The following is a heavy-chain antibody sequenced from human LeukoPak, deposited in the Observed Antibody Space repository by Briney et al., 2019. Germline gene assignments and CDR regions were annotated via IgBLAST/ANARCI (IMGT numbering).Heavy chain of an antibody. J-gene: IGHJ4*02. V-gene: IGHV4-4*07. CDR3: ARGPRIYDSSGYYLDS. CDR2: IYTSGST. CDR1: GGSISSYY. Sequence: SETLSLTCTVSGGSISSYYWSWLRQPAGKGLEWGGRIYTSGSTNYNPSLKSRVTMSVDTSKKHFSLKLRSLTAAGTAVDFRARGPRIYDSSGYYLDSWGQGNLVTVSS. D-gene: IGHD3-22*01.